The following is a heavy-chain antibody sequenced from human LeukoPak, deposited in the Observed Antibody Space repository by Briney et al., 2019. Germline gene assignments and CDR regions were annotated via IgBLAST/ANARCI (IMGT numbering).Heavy chain of an antibody. CDR2: IPYDGTNK. J-gene: IGHJ5*02. D-gene: IGHD1-1*01. Sequence: GRSLRLSCAASGFTFSSYAMHWVRQAPGKGLEWVTVIPYDGTNKYYADSVKGRFAISRDNSKNTLYLQMNSLRVEDTAVYYCARDRLEETGKNCFDPGGQRPLVTVSS. V-gene: IGHV3-30*09. CDR1: GFTFSSYA. CDR3: ARDRLEETGKNCFDP.